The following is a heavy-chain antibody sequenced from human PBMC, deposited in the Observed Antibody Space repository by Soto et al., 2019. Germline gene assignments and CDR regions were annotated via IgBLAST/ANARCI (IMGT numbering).Heavy chain of an antibody. CDR1: GGTLSSYA. J-gene: IGHJ6*02. V-gene: IGHV1-46*01. CDR3: ARNRLVVAATYYYYYGMDV. D-gene: IGHD2-15*01. CDR2: INPSGGST. Sequence: GASVKVSCKASGGTLSSYAISWVRQAPGQGLEWMGIINPSGGSTSSAQKFQGRVTMTRDTSTSTVYMELSSLRSEDTAGYYCARNRLVVAATYYYYYGMDVWGQGTTVTVSS.